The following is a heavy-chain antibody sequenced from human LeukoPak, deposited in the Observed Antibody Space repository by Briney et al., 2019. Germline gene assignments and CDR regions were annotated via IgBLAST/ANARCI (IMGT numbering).Heavy chain of an antibody. V-gene: IGHV3-23*01. CDR2: ISGSGDNT. Sequence: GGSLRLTCAVSGFTFSGFAMCWVCSPPGKGLELVSGISGSGDNTLYADSVKGRCTISRDNSNNTLYLEMHSLRAEDTAIYYCAKMEGHALPKYGLDVWGQGTTVTVSS. J-gene: IGHJ6*01. D-gene: IGHD3-3*01. CDR1: GFTFSGFA. CDR3: AKMEGHALPKYGLDV.